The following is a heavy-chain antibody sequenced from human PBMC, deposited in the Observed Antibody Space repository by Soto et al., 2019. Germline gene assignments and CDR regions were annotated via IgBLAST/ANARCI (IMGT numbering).Heavy chain of an antibody. CDR3: TTLASGHFDS. Sequence: PETLSLTCNVSGGSISSPSYNWGWVRQPPGKGPEWIGTVFYSGTTQYNPSLRSRLAMSVDTSKSQVSLTLTSVTAADTAVYYCTTLASGHFDSWGQGAQVTVSS. CDR2: VFYSGTT. CDR1: GGSISSPSYN. V-gene: IGHV4-39*01. D-gene: IGHD2-8*02. J-gene: IGHJ4*02.